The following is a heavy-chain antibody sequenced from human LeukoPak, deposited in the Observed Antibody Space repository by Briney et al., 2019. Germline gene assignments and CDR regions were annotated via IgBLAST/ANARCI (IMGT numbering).Heavy chain of an antibody. D-gene: IGHD2-21*01. CDR1: GFTFSSYS. V-gene: IGHV3-23*01. Sequence: GGSLRLSCAASGFTFSSYSMNWVRQAPGKGLEWVSGISGSGTNTYYADSVKGRFTISRDNSKNTLYLQMNNLRAEDTAVYYCATERGDSPDYWGQGTLVTVSS. CDR2: ISGSGTNT. J-gene: IGHJ4*02. CDR3: ATERGDSPDY.